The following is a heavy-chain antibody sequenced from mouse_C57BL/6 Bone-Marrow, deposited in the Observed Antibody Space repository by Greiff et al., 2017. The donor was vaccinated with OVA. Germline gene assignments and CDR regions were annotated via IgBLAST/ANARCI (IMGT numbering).Heavy chain of an antibody. CDR2: IYPGDGDT. Sequence: QVQLQQSGPELVKPGASVKISCKASGYAFSSSWMNWVKQRPGKGLEWIGRIYPGDGDTNYNGKFKGKATLTADKSSSTAYMQLSSLTSEDSAVYFCAVYDGYPLGYYWGQGTTLTVSS. CDR3: AVYDGYPLGYY. D-gene: IGHD2-3*01. CDR1: GYAFSSSW. V-gene: IGHV1-82*01. J-gene: IGHJ2*01.